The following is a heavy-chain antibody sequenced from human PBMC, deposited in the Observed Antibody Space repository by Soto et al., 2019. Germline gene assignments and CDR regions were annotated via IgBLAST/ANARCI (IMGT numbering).Heavy chain of an antibody. D-gene: IGHD6-13*01. J-gene: IGHJ4*02. CDR1: GGSISSGGYY. CDR3: ARAAGIAAAGVDY. Sequence: QVQLQESGPGLVKPSQTLSLTCTVSGGSISSGGYYWSWIRQHPGKGLEWIGYIYYSGSTYYNPSLKGRVTLSVDTSKNQFSLKLSSVTAADTAVYYCARAAGIAAAGVDYWGQGTLVTVSS. V-gene: IGHV4-31*03. CDR2: IYYSGST.